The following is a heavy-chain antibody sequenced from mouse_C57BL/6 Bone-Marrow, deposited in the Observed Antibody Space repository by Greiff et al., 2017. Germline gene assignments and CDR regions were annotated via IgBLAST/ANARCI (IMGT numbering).Heavy chain of an antibody. CDR1: GFTFSSYG. CDR3: ARQRTGYYFDY. Sequence: EVKLMESGGDLVKPGGSLKLSCAASGFTFSSYGLSWVRQTPDKRLEWVATISSGGSYTYYPDSVKERFTISRDTAKNTLYLQMSSLKSEDTAMYYCARQRTGYYFDYWGQGTTLTVSS. J-gene: IGHJ2*01. V-gene: IGHV5-6*01. CDR2: ISSGGSYT. D-gene: IGHD4-1*01.